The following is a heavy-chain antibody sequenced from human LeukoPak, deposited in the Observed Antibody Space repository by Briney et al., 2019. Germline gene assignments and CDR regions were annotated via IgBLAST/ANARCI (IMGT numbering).Heavy chain of an antibody. Sequence: ASVKVSCKASGYTFTGYYMHWVRPAPGQGLEWMGWINPNSGGTNYAQKFQGWVTMTRDTSISTAYMELSRLRSDDTAVYYCARDNGFGELLHNYYYGMDVWGQGTTVTVSS. CDR3: ARDNGFGELLHNYYYGMDV. D-gene: IGHD3-10*01. CDR1: GYTFTGYY. J-gene: IGHJ6*02. CDR2: INPNSGGT. V-gene: IGHV1-2*04.